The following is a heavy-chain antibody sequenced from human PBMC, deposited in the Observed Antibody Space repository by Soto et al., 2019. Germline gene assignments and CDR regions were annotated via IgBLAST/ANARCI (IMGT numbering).Heavy chain of an antibody. CDR2: IIPIFGTA. Sequence: QVQLVQSGAEVKKPGSSVKVSCKASGGTFSSYSINWVRQAPGQGLELMGEIIPIFGTAHYAQKFQGRVTITADESTSTAYMELSSLRSEDTAVYYCARDGGRHSGGIDYWGQGTLVSVSS. CDR1: GGTFSSYS. CDR3: ARDGGRHSGGIDY. D-gene: IGHD1-26*01. J-gene: IGHJ4*02. V-gene: IGHV1-69*01.